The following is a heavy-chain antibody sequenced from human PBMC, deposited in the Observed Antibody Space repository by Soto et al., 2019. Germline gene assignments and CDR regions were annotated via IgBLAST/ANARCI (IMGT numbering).Heavy chain of an antibody. CDR3: ARIPVDTYMIYWSDH. CDR2: VYFSGST. J-gene: IGHJ5*02. V-gene: IGHV4-61*08. Sequence: SETLSLTCSVSGDSVSSGDYYWSWIRQPPGKGLEWIGHVYFSGSTNYIPSLKSRLTMSVDTAKNQFSLKLNSVTAADTAVYYCARIPVDTYMIYWSDHWGQGTQVTVSS. CDR1: GDSVSSGDYY. D-gene: IGHD3-16*01.